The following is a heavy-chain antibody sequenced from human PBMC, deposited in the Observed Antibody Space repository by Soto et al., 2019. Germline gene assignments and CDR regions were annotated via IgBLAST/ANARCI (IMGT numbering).Heavy chain of an antibody. J-gene: IGHJ6*02. Sequence: PSETLSLTCTVSGGSISSGGYYWSWIRQHPGKGLEWIGYIYYSGSTYYNPSLKSRVTISVDTSKNQFSLKLSSVTAADTAVYYCARGEVKYCSSTSCYTGKYYYYYGMDVWGQGTTVTVSS. CDR3: ARGEVKYCSSTSCYTGKYYYYYGMDV. CDR2: IYYSGST. D-gene: IGHD2-2*02. CDR1: GGSISSGGYY. V-gene: IGHV4-31*03.